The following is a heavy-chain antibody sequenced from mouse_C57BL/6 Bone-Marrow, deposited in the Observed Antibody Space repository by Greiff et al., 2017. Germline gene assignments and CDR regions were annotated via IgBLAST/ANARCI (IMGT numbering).Heavy chain of an antibody. CDR1: GYTFTSYW. CDR2: IHPSDSDP. V-gene: IGHV1-74*01. CDR3: TKHYSNDQYYLDY. D-gene: IGHD2-12*01. Sequence: VQLQQPGAELVKPGASVKVSCKASGYTFTSYWMHWVKQRPGQGLAWIGRIHPSDSDPTYNQKFKGKATLTVDKSSSTAYMQLSSLSSEASAVYCGTKHYSNDQYYLDYWGQGTTLTVSS. J-gene: IGHJ2*01.